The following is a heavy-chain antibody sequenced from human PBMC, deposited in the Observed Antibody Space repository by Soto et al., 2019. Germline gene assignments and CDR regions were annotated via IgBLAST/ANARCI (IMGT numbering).Heavy chain of an antibody. CDR1: GGSISSDIFY. Sequence: QVQLQESGPGLVKPSQTLSLTCTVSGGSISSDIFYRSWIRQTPERGLEGIGYISFSRTTFYNPSLRSRVAMSADTASQHFSLRLGSMAAADTAIYSSGKKTTTRGRGTVVTVSS. CDR2: ISFSRTT. CDR3: GKKTTT. V-gene: IGHV4-30-4*03. J-gene: IGHJ4*02. D-gene: IGHD4-4*01.